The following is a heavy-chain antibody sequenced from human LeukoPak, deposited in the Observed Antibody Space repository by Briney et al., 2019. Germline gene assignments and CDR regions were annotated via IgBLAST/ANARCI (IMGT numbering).Heavy chain of an antibody. Sequence: PSETLSLTCAVYGGSFSGYYWSWIRQPPGKGLEWIGYIYHSGSTYYNPSLKSRVTISVDRSKDQFSLKLSSVTAADTAVYYCASGAVGSIDYWGQGTLVTVSS. J-gene: IGHJ4*02. D-gene: IGHD6-19*01. CDR2: IYHSGST. V-gene: IGHV4-34*01. CDR1: GGSFSGYY. CDR3: ASGAVGSIDY.